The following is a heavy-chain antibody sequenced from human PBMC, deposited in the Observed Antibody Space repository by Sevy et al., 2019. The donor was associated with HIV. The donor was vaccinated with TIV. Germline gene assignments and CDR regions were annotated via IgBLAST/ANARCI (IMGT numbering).Heavy chain of an antibody. CDR2: IYLGDSHT. J-gene: IGHJ4*02. V-gene: IGHV5-51*01. CDR3: ARQPDIVVVPTAMSHFDS. D-gene: IGHD2-2*01. Sequence: GESLKISCKGSGYTLTNYWIAWVRQRPGKGLEWMGIIYLGDSHTIYSPSFQGQVTISADKSISTAYLQWSSLKASDTAIYYCARQPDIVVVPTAMSHFDSLGQGTPGHRLL. CDR1: GYTLTNYW.